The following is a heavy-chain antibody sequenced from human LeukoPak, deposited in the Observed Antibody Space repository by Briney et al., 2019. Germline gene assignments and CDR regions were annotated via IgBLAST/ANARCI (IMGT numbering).Heavy chain of an antibody. D-gene: IGHD2-8*01. CDR1: GGSINSGTYD. J-gene: IGHJ6*03. CDR2: IYTTGRT. CDR3: ARVRCTNGICYAGYYYYMDV. V-gene: IGHV4-61*02. Sequence: SETLSLTCTVSGGSINSGTYDWSWIRQPAGKGLEWIGRIYTTGRTKYNPSLKSRVTISVDTSKNQFSLKLSSVTAADTAVYYCARVRCTNGICYAGYYYYMDVWAKGPRSPSP.